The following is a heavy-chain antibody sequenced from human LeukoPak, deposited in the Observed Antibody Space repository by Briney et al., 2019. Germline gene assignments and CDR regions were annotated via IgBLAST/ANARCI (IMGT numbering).Heavy chain of an antibody. Sequence: PSETLSLTCAVYGGSFSGYYWSWIRQPPGKGPEWIGEINHSGSTNYNPSLKGRVTISVDTSKNQFSLKLSSVTAADTAVYYCAESLSGFAFDIWGQGTMVTVSS. D-gene: IGHD3-10*01. V-gene: IGHV4-34*01. CDR2: INHSGST. CDR1: GGSFSGYY. CDR3: AESLSGFAFDI. J-gene: IGHJ3*02.